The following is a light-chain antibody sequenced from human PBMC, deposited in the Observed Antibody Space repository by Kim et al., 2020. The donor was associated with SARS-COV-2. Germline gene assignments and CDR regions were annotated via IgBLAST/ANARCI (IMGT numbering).Light chain of an antibody. CDR3: QQFKKWPLT. J-gene: IGKJ4*01. V-gene: IGKV3-15*01. CDR1: QSVSSD. CDR2: GAS. Sequence: EIVMTQSPATLSVSPGERATLSCRASQSVSSDLAWYQHKPGQAPRLLVYGASTRATGIPVRFSGSGSGTEFTLTISSLQSEDFAVYYWQQFKKWPLTFGGGTQVDIK.